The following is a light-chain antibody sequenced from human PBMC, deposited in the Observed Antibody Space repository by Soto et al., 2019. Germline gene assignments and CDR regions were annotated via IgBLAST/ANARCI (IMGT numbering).Light chain of an antibody. J-gene: IGKJ2*01. V-gene: IGKV3-15*01. CDR2: GAS. Sequence: EIVMTQSPATLSVSPGERATLSCRASQSVTSNLAWYQQKPGRAPMLLIYGASTRATGIPARFSGSGSGTEFTLTISNLQSEDFALYYCQHYFNWPYTVGQGTKLEIK. CDR1: QSVTSN. CDR3: QHYFNWPYT.